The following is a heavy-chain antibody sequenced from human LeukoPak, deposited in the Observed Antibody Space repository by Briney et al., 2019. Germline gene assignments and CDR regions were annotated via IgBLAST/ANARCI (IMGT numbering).Heavy chain of an antibody. J-gene: IGHJ3*02. Sequence: ASVKVSCKASGYTFTGYYMHWVRQAPGQGLEWMGWINPNSGGTNYAQKFQGRVTMTSDTSISTAYMELSRLRSDDTAVYYCARERVMTTVTTGWSDAFDIWGQGTMVTVSS. V-gene: IGHV1-2*02. D-gene: IGHD4-17*01. CDR1: GYTFTGYY. CDR2: INPNSGGT. CDR3: ARERVMTTVTTGWSDAFDI.